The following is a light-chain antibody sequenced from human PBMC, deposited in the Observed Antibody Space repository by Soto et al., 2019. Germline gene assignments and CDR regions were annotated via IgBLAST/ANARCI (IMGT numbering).Light chain of an antibody. Sequence: DIQMTQSPSTLSASLGDQVTIXXRASQSISKYLNWYQQKPGKAPKLXIYTASNLQSGVPSSFSGSGFGTDFTLTISSLQPEDFAIYYCQQSYSAPPTFGQGTKVDIK. V-gene: IGKV1-39*01. J-gene: IGKJ1*01. CDR3: QQSYSAPPT. CDR2: TAS. CDR1: QSISKY.